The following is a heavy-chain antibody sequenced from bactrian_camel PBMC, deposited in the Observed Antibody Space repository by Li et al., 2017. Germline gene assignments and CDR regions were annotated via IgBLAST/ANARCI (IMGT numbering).Heavy chain of an antibody. D-gene: IGHD1*01. CDR2: IDRDGSI. CDR1: GYTSSTYC. CDR3: AAEVVLGRCLGGYEYKS. V-gene: IGHV3S53*01. Sequence: HVQLVESGGDSVLAGGSPTLSCAASGYTSSTYCMGWFRQAPGQKREAVAAIDRDGSINYASSVKGRFAISKDNTKNILYLQMNTLQPEDTGTYQCAAEVVLGRCLGGYEYKSWGQGTQVTVS. J-gene: IGHJ4*01.